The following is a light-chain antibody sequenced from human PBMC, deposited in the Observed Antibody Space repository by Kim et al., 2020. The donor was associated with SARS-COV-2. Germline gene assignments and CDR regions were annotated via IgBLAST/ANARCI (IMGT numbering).Light chain of an antibody. CDR1: SLRSYY. Sequence: SSELTQDPAVSEALGQTVRITCQGDSLRSYYASWYQQKPGQAPVLVIYGKNNRPSGIPDRFSGSSSGNTASLTITGAQAEDEADYYCNSRDSSGNVVFGGGTQLTVL. CDR2: GKN. CDR3: NSRDSSGNVV. J-gene: IGLJ2*01. V-gene: IGLV3-19*01.